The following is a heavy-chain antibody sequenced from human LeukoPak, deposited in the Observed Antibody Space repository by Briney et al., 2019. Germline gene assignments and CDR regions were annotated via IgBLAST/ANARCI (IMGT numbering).Heavy chain of an antibody. V-gene: IGHV1-46*01. CDR3: ARATGGNYFDY. Sequence: ASVKVSCKASGYTFTSYYMHWVRQAPGQGLEWMGIINPSGGSTSYAQKFQGRVTMTRDTSTSTVYMELRSLRSEDTAVYYCARATGGNYFDYWGQGTLVTVSS. D-gene: IGHD7-27*01. J-gene: IGHJ4*02. CDR2: INPSGGST. CDR1: GYTFTSYY.